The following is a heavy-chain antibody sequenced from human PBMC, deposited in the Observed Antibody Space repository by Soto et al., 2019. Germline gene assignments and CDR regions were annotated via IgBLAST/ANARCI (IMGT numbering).Heavy chain of an antibody. Sequence: QPGGSLRLSCAASGFTVSSNYMSWVRQAPGKGLEWVSVIYSGGSTYYADSVKGRFTISRDNSKNTLYLQMNSLRAEDTAVYYCAREIKWRENRNSKELLQIQHWGQGTLVTVSS. CDR1: GFTVSSNY. V-gene: IGHV3-53*01. D-gene: IGHD1-26*01. CDR3: AREIKWRENRNSKELLQIQH. CDR2: IYSGGST. J-gene: IGHJ1*01.